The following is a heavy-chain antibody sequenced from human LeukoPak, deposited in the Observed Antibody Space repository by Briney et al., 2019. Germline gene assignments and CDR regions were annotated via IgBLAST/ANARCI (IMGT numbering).Heavy chain of an antibody. Sequence: GGSPRLSCAASGFTFSNYWVHWVRQAPGKGLVWVSRINRDGSTTNYADSVKGRFTVSRDNAKNTLNLQMNSLRAEDTAVYYCARDRKSGESSEIDFWGQGTLVTVSS. CDR3: ARDRKSGESSEIDF. V-gene: IGHV3-74*01. J-gene: IGHJ4*02. CDR1: GFTFSNYW. D-gene: IGHD3-10*01. CDR2: INRDGSTT.